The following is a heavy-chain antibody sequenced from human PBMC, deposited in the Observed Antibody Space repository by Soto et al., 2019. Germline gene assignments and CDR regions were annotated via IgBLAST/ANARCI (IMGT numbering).Heavy chain of an antibody. V-gene: IGHV3-43*01. J-gene: IGHJ6*02. CDR1: GFTFDDYT. CDR3: AKANISSGAPPYYGMDV. CDR2: ISWDGGST. D-gene: IGHD6-19*01. Sequence: GGSLRLSCAASGFTFDDYTMHWVRQAPGKGLEWVSLISWDGGSTYYADSVKGRFTISRDNSKNSLYLQMNSLRTEDTALYYCAKANISSGAPPYYGMDVWGQGTTVTVSS.